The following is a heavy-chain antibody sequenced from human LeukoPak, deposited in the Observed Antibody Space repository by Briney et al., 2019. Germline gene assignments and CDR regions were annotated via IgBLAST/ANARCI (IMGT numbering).Heavy chain of an antibody. CDR2: INHSGST. D-gene: IGHD3-22*01. CDR1: GGSFSGYY. CDR3: ARARFYYDSSGYPNGRYFDY. Sequence: SETLSLTCAVYGGSFSGYYWSWIRQPPGKGLEWIGEINHSGSTNYNPSLKSRVTISVDTSKNQFSRKLSSVTAADTAVYYCARARFYYDSSGYPNGRYFDYWGQGTLVTVSS. V-gene: IGHV4-34*01. J-gene: IGHJ4*02.